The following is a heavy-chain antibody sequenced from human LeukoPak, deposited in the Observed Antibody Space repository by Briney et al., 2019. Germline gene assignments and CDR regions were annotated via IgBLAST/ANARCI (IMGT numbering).Heavy chain of an antibody. D-gene: IGHD6-19*01. J-gene: IGHJ4*02. CDR1: GYTFTGSY. CDR2: INPNSGGT. CDR3: ARVYSSGWPIDY. Sequence: GASVKVSCKASGYTFTGSYTHWGRHAPGQGLEWMGWINPNSGGTTYAQKFQGRVTMTRDTSISTAYMELSRLRSDDTAVYYCARVYSSGWPIDYWGQGTLVTVSS. V-gene: IGHV1-2*02.